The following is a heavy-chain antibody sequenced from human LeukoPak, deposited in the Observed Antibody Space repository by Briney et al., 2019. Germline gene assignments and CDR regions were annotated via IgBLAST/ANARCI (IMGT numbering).Heavy chain of an antibody. D-gene: IGHD5-12*01. Sequence: GGSLRLSCAASGFTFSSYSMNWARQAPGKGLEWVANIKHDGSEKYYVDFVKGRFTISRDNAKNSLDLQMNSLRAEDTAVYYCARNTGGYGDYWGQGTLVTVSS. CDR1: GFTFSSYS. J-gene: IGHJ4*02. V-gene: IGHV3-7*01. CDR3: ARNTGGYGDY. CDR2: IKHDGSEK.